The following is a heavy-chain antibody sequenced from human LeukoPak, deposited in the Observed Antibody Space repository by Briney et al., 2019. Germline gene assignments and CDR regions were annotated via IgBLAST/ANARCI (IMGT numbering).Heavy chain of an antibody. CDR2: INHSGST. CDR1: GGFISNSNFY. J-gene: IGHJ4*02. Sequence: SETLSLTCTVSGGFISNSNFYWGWTRQPPGKGLEWIGEINHSGSTNYNPSLKSRVTISVDTSKNQFSLKLSSVTAADTAVYYCARGVAVDYFDYWGQGTLVTVSS. V-gene: IGHV4-39*07. CDR3: ARGVAVDYFDY. D-gene: IGHD2-2*01.